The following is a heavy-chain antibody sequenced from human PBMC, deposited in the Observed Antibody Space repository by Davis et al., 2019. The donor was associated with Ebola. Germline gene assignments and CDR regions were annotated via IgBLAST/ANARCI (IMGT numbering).Heavy chain of an antibody. D-gene: IGHD5-24*01. CDR3: AKDQWLLY. CDR1: GFTFSNYA. V-gene: IGHV3-30*04. Sequence: GESLKISCAASGFTFSNYAMTWVRQAPGKGLEWVAVISYDGSNKYYADSVKGRFTISRDNSKNTLYLQMNSLRAEDTAVYYCAKDQWLLYWGQGTLVTVSS. CDR2: ISYDGSNK. J-gene: IGHJ4*02.